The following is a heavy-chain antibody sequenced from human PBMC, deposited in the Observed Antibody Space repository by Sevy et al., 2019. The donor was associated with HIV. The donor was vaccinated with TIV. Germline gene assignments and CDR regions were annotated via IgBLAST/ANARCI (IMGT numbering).Heavy chain of an antibody. CDR3: AREGCTKPHDY. CDR1: GFTFSKYC. J-gene: IGHJ4*02. CDR2: LSFGCGEI. D-gene: IGHD2-8*01. Sequence: GGSLRLSCAASGFTFSKYCMSWVRQPPGKGLEWVSTLSFGCGEINYADTVKGRCTISRDNSKSSVYLQMNNVRPEDTAVYYCAREGCTKPHDYWGQGTLVTVSS. V-gene: IGHV3-11*05.